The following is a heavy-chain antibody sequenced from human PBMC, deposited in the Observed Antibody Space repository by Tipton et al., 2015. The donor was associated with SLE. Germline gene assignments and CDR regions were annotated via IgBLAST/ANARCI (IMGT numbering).Heavy chain of an antibody. J-gene: IGHJ4*02. CDR2: IYTSGST. Sequence: TLSLTCTVSGGSISSYYWSWFRQPAGKGLEWIGRIYTSGSTNYNPSLKSRVTISVDTSRNQFSLKLSSVTAADTAVYYCARWLQWDRFDYWGQGTLVTVSS. CDR1: GGSISSYY. V-gene: IGHV4-4*07. D-gene: IGHD5-24*01. CDR3: ARWLQWDRFDY.